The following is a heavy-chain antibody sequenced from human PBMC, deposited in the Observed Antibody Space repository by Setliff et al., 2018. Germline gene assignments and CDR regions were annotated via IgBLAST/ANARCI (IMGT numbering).Heavy chain of an antibody. CDR2: ISAYNGNT. CDR3: ARGLREDGYNLADS. Sequence: ASVKVSCKASGYTFTSYGISWVRQAPGQGLEWMGWISAYNGNTNYAQKLQGRVTMTTDTSTSTAYMELSSLRSEDTAVYYCARGLREDGYNLADSWCQVTLVTVSS. D-gene: IGHD5-12*01. CDR1: GYTFTSYG. V-gene: IGHV1-18*01. J-gene: IGHJ1*01.